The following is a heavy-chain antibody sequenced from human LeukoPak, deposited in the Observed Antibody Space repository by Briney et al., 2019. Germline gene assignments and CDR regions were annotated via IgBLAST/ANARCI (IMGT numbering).Heavy chain of an antibody. CDR3: AREGSSPQYYDSSGPMDV. CDR1: GFTVSSNY. Sequence: PGGSLRLSCSASGFTVSSNYISRVRQASGKGLEWVSGFYSGGSTYYAASVKGRFTIYRDNSKNTLYLQMNSLRAEDTAVYYCAREGSSPQYYDSSGPMDVWGKGTTVTVSS. V-gene: IGHV3-53*01. D-gene: IGHD3-22*01. CDR2: FYSGGST. J-gene: IGHJ6*04.